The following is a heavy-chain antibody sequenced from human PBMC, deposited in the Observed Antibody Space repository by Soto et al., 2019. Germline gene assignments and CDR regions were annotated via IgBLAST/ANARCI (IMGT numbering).Heavy chain of an antibody. Sequence: QVQLQQWGAGLLKPSETLSLTCAVYGGSFSGYYWSWIRQPPGKGLEWIGEINHSGSTNYNPSLKGLVTISVDTSKIQFCLKLSSVTAAETAVYYCARNIVVVVAATYWFDPWGQGTLVTVFS. J-gene: IGHJ5*02. CDR3: ARNIVVVVAATYWFDP. V-gene: IGHV4-34*01. CDR2: INHSGST. CDR1: GGSFSGYY. D-gene: IGHD2-15*01.